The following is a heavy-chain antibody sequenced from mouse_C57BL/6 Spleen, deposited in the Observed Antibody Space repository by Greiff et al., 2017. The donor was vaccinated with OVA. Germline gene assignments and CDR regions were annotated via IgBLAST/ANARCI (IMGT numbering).Heavy chain of an antibody. CDR3: ARKGNYDFYYFDY. Sequence: QVQLQQPGAELVKPGASVKMSFTSYWLTLVKQRPGQGLEWTGDIYPGSGSTNYNEKFKSKATLIVDTSSSTAYMQLSSLTSEDSAVYYCARKGNYDFYYFDYWGQGTTLTVSS. V-gene: IGHV1-55*01. J-gene: IGHJ2*01. D-gene: IGHD2-4*01. CDR1: TSYW. CDR2: IYPGSGST.